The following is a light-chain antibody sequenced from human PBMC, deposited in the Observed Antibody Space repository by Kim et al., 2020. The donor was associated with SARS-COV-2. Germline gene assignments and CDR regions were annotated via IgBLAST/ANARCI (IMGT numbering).Light chain of an antibody. CDR3: QSYDSSLSGYVV. J-gene: IGLJ2*01. Sequence: VTIPCTGSSSNIGAGYDVPWYQQLPGTAPKLLIYGNSNRPSGVPDRFSGSKSGTSASLAITGLQAEDEADYYCQSYDSSLSGYVVFGGGTQLTVL. CDR1: SSNIGAGYD. CDR2: GNS. V-gene: IGLV1-40*01.